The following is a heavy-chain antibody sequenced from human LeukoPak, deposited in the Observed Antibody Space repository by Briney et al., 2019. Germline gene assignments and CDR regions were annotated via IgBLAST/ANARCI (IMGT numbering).Heavy chain of an antibody. J-gene: IGHJ6*03. CDR3: AKDERYYGSGNNYIDV. V-gene: IGHV3-30*02. Sequence: GGSLRLSCAASGFSLSSYGIHWVRQAPGKGLEWLAFIRHDGSDKYYLDSVKGRFTISRDISKNTLYLQMNSLRAEDTAVYYCAKDERYYGSGNNYIDVWGKGTTVTVSS. CDR2: IRHDGSDK. D-gene: IGHD3-10*01. CDR1: GFSLSSYG.